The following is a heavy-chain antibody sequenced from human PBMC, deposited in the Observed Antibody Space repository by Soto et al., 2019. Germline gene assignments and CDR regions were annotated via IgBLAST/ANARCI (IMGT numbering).Heavy chain of an antibody. CDR2: ISYDGSNK. V-gene: IGHV3-30*18. CDR1: GFTFSSYG. CDR3: AKDGSIAVAANYFDY. D-gene: IGHD6-19*01. J-gene: IGHJ4*02. Sequence: HPGGSLRLSCAASGFTFSSYGMHWVRQAPGKGLEWVAVISYDGSNKYYADSVKGRFTISRDNSKNTLYLQMNSLRAEDTAVYYCAKDGSIAVAANYFDYWGQGTLVTVSS.